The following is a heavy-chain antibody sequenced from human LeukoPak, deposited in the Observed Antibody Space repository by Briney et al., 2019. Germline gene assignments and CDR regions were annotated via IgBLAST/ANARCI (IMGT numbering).Heavy chain of an antibody. D-gene: IGHD1-26*01. J-gene: IGHJ4*02. V-gene: IGHV1-2*02. CDR3: AREGGEVGATTYSFDY. CDR1: GYTFTGYY. CDR2: INPNSGGT. Sequence: ASVKVSCKASGYTFTGYYMHWVRQAPGQGLEWMGWINPNSGGTNYAQKFQGRVTMTRDTSISTAYMELSRLRSDDTAVYYCAREGGEVGATTYSFDYWGQGTLVTVSS.